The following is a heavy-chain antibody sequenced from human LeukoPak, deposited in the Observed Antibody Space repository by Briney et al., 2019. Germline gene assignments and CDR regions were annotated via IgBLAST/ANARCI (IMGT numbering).Heavy chain of an antibody. Sequence: SETLSLTCTVSGGSISSNYWSWIRQPPGKGLEWIGYIYYSGSTNYNPSLKSRVTISVDTSKNQLSLKLSSVTAADTAVYYCARADDSSGYYSNFDYWGQGTLVTVSS. D-gene: IGHD3-22*01. CDR2: IYYSGST. CDR3: ARADDSSGYYSNFDY. V-gene: IGHV4-59*01. J-gene: IGHJ4*02. CDR1: GGSISSNY.